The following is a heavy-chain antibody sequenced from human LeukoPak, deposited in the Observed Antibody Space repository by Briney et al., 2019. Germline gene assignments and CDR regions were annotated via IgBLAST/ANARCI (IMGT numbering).Heavy chain of an antibody. D-gene: IGHD5-24*01. J-gene: IGHJ5*02. V-gene: IGHV4-34*01. CDR2: INHSGST. CDR3: ARVRDFMAAWFDP. Sequence: SETLSLTCAVYGGSFSGYYWSWIRQPPGKGLEWIGEINHSGSTNYNRSLKSRVTISVDTSKNQFSLKLSSVTAADTAVYYCARVRDFMAAWFDPWGQGTLVTVSS. CDR1: GGSFSGYY.